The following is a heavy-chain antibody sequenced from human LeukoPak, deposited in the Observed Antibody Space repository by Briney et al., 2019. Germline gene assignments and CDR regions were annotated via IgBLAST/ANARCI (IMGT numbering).Heavy chain of an antibody. V-gene: IGHV3-30*18. D-gene: IGHD4-17*01. Sequence: GGSLRLSCAASGFIFSNYAIHWVRQAPGKGLEWVAAVSYDGNLQHYADAVKGRFTVSRGNSKNTVLLQINSLRTDNSAVYWCVKVYPTVTTSSVLGSWGQGTLVTVSS. J-gene: IGHJ4*02. CDR3: VKVYPTVTTSSVLGS. CDR2: VSYDGNLQ. CDR1: GFIFSNYA.